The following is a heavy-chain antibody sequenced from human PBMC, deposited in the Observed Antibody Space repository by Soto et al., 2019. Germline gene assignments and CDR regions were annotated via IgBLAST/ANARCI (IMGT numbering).Heavy chain of an antibody. D-gene: IGHD2-2*02. CDR1: GFSFSSYR. Sequence: GGSLRLSCAASGFSFSSYRMNWVRQAPGKGLEWISYISSTYSTMYYADSVKGRFTISRDNAKNSLYPQMNSLRGEDTAVYYCVRAYCSSTRCYTPNAFDVWGQGTMVTVSS. J-gene: IGHJ3*01. V-gene: IGHV3-48*01. CDR3: VRAYCSSTRCYTPNAFDV. CDR2: ISSTYSTM.